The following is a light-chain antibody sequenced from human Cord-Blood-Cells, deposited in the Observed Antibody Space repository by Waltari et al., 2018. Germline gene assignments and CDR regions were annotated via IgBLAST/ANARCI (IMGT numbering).Light chain of an antibody. V-gene: IGLV2-14*01. J-gene: IGLJ2*01. CDR3: SSYTSSSTSVV. CDR1: SSDVGGYHY. CDR2: DVS. Sequence: QSALTQPASVSGSPGQSITISCTGTSSDVGGYHYVSWYQQHPGKAPKLMIYDVSMRPSGVSNRFSGSKSGNTASLTISGLQAEDEADYYCSSYTSSSTSVVFGGGTKLTVL.